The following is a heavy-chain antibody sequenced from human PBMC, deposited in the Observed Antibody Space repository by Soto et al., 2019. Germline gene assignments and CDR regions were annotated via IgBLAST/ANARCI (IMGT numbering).Heavy chain of an antibody. D-gene: IGHD5-12*01. CDR3: AKVPGSGYDTIARNYFDY. J-gene: IGHJ4*02. V-gene: IGHV3-23*01. CDR1: GFTFSSYA. Sequence: GGSLRLSCAASGFTFSSYAMSWVRQAPGKGLEWVSAITGSGVTTYYADSVKGRFTISRDNSKNTLYLQMSSLRADDTAVYYCAKVPGSGYDTIARNYFDYWGQGTLVTVSS. CDR2: ITGSGVTT.